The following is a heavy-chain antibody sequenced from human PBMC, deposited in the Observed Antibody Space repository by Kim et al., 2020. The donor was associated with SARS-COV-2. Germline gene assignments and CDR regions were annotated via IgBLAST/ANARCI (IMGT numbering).Heavy chain of an antibody. J-gene: IGHJ4*02. CDR1: GFTFSSYS. V-gene: IGHV3-21*01. CDR3: ARDLGSGSYYISY. D-gene: IGHD3-10*01. Sequence: GGSLRLSCAASGFTFSSYSMNWVRQAPGKGLEWVSSISSSSSYIYYADSVKGRFTISRDNAKSSLYLQMNSLRAEDTAVYYCARDLGSGSYYISYWGQGTLVTVSS. CDR2: ISSSSSYI.